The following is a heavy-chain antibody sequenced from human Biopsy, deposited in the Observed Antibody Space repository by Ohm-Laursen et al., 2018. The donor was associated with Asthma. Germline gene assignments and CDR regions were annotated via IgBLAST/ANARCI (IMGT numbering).Heavy chain of an antibody. V-gene: IGHV3-53*01. CDR1: GFTVSRDH. D-gene: IGHD6-19*01. CDR2: IYSGGTS. J-gene: IGHJ4*02. Sequence: GSLRLSCAASGFTVSRDHMFWVRQAPGKGLEWVSVIYSGGTSHTADSVRGRFTISRDFSKNTLHLQMHSLRVEDTAVYYCARGVSSGWSHYYFDYWGQGTLVTVSS. CDR3: ARGVSSGWSHYYFDY.